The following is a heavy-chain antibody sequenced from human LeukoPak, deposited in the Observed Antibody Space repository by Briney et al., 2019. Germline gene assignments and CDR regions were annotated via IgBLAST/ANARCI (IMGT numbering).Heavy chain of an antibody. D-gene: IGHD6-13*01. CDR3: AKGEGGYVLDSFQP. V-gene: IGHV3-23*01. Sequence: GGCLRLSCAASGFTFSSYAMSWVRQAPGKGLEWVSAISGNGIGTYYADSVKGRFTISRDNSKNTLYLQMNSLRAEDTAVYYCAKGEGGYVLDSFQPWGQGTLVTVSS. J-gene: IGHJ1*01. CDR1: GFTFSSYA. CDR2: ISGNGIGT.